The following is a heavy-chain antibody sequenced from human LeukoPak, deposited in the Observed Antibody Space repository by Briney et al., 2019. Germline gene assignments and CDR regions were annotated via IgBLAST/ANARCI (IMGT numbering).Heavy chain of an antibody. CDR2: IGTSSTTI. CDR3: ARRPAYSSSSWYNPHYFDY. CDR1: GFTFSSYT. D-gene: IGHD6-13*01. Sequence: GGSLRLSCAASGFTFSSYTMNWVRQPPGKGLEWVSNIGTSSTTIYYADPVKGRFTISRDNAKNSLYLQMNSLRAEDTAVYYCARRPAYSSSSWYNPHYFDYWGQGTLVTVSS. J-gene: IGHJ4*02. V-gene: IGHV3-48*04.